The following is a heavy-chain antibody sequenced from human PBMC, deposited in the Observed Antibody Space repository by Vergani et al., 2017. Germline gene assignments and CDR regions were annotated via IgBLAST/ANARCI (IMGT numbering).Heavy chain of an antibody. D-gene: IGHD3-22*01. Sequence: QVQLEQSGAEVKKPGSSVTVSCRASGGTFGSHTISWVRQAPGQGLEWVGRVIPHLAITTLAQHFQGRVIITADKSTDTAYIELISLRPEDTAVYYCAREGNYYDSTGCGPGCSFDWGPGTLVTVSS. V-gene: IGHV1-69*08. CDR2: VIPHLAIT. CDR3: AREGNYYDSTGCGPGCSFD. CDR1: GGTFGSHT. J-gene: IGHJ4*02.